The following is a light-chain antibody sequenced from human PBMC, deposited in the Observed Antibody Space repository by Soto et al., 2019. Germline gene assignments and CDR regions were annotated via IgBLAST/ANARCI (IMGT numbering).Light chain of an antibody. CDR3: QQYDNLPPWT. CDR2: GAS. V-gene: IGKV3-15*01. J-gene: IGKJ1*01. CDR1: QSVGTY. Sequence: EIVMTQSPATLSVSPGERATLSCKASQSVGTYLAWYQQKPGQAPSLLIYGASTRATGVPARFSGGGSGTEFTLTISSLQSEDFAIYNCQQYDNLPPWTFGQGTKVEIK.